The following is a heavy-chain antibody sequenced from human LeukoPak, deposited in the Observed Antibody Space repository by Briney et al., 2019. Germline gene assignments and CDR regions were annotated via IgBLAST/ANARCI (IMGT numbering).Heavy chain of an antibody. V-gene: IGHV4-59*08. CDR1: GGSISSYY. J-gene: IGHJ1*01. Sequence: NPSETLSLTCTVSGGSISSYYWSWIRQPPGKGLEWIGYIYYSGSTNYNPSLKSRVTISVDTSKNQFSLKLSSVTAADTAVYYCARHGSSGWYGDFQHWGQGTLVTVSS. CDR2: IYYSGST. CDR3: ARHGSSGWYGDFQH. D-gene: IGHD6-19*01.